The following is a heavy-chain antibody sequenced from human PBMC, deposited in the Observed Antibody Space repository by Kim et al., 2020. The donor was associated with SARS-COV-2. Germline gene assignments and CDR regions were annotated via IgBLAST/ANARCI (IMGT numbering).Heavy chain of an antibody. CDR3: ARGGLGVTARAFDI. V-gene: IGHV4-34*01. Sequence: SETLSLTCAVYGGSFSGYYWSWIRQPPGKGLEWIGEINHSGSTNYNPSLKSRVTISVDTSKNQFSLKLSSVTAADTAMYYCARGGLGVTARAFDIWGQGT. D-gene: IGHD2-21*02. CDR1: GGSFSGYY. J-gene: IGHJ3*02. CDR2: INHSGST.